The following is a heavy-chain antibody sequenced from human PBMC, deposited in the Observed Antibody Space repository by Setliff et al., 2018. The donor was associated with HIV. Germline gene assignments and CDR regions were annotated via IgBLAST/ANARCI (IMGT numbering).Heavy chain of an antibody. J-gene: IGHJ1*01. D-gene: IGHD6-13*01. CDR2: FDPEDGET. Sequence: GASVKVSCKISGYTLTELSIHWVRQAPGNGLEWMANFDPEDGETFYAQKFKGRLTMTEDTSTDTAYMELGSLRSDDTAMYYCATDSGYSSTWYSESFQHWGQGTVVTVSS. V-gene: IGHV1-24*01. CDR1: GYTLTELS. CDR3: ATDSGYSSTWYSESFQH.